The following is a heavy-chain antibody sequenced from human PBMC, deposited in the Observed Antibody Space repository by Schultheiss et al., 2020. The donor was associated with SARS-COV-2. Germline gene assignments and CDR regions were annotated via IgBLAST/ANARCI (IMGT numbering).Heavy chain of an antibody. D-gene: IGHD2-21*02. Sequence: SQTLSLTCTVSGASISSSYWTWIRQPPGKGLEWIGYVYYTGSSDYNPSLKSRVTISLDTSQNRVSLILTSVTAADTAVYYCTREPVTNWAGADCHPRFWGQGTLVTVSS. CDR3: TREPVTNWAGADCHPRF. J-gene: IGHJ1*01. V-gene: IGHV4-59*01. CDR1: GASISSSY. CDR2: VYYTGSS.